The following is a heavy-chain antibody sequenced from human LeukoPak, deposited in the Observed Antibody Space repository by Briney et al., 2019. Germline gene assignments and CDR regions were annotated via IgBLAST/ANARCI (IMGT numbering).Heavy chain of an antibody. V-gene: IGHV4-34*01. Sequence: PSETLSLTCAVYGGSFSGYYWSWIRQPPGKGLEWIGEINHSGSTNYNPSLKSRVTISVDTSKNQFSLKLSSVTAADTAVYYCARVELGAVAGTGAFDIWGQGTMVTVSS. CDR2: INHSGST. CDR1: GGSFSGYY. CDR3: ARVELGAVAGTGAFDI. J-gene: IGHJ3*02. D-gene: IGHD6-19*01.